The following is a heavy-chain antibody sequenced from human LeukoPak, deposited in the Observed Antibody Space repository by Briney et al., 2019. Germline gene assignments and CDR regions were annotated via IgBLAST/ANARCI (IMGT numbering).Heavy chain of an antibody. D-gene: IGHD2-15*01. Sequence: GGSLRLSCAASGFTFDDYAMHWVRQAPGKGLEWVSLISEDGGSTYYADSVRGRFTISRDNSKNSLYLQMDSLRTEDTAFYYCAKEIDTLGTNALDIWGQETMVTVSS. J-gene: IGHJ3*02. V-gene: IGHV3-43*02. CDR1: GFTFDDYA. CDR3: AKEIDTLGTNALDI. CDR2: ISEDGGST.